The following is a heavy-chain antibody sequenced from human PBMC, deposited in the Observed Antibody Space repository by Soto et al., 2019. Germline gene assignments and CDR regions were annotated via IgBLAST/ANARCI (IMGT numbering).Heavy chain of an antibody. J-gene: IGHJ6*02. CDR1: GGTFSSYA. D-gene: IGHD2-15*01. V-gene: IGHV1-69*13. CDR3: ARGYCSGGNCYSGMDV. Sequence: SVKVSCKASGGTFSSYAIIWVRQAPGHGLEWMGGIIPISGTTYYTQKFQGRVTITADEPTSTAFMELSSLKSEDTAVFYCARGYCSGGNCYSGMDVWGQGTMVTSP. CDR2: IIPISGTT.